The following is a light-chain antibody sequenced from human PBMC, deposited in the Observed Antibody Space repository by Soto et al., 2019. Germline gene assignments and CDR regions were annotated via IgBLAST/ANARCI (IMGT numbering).Light chain of an antibody. CDR3: LLDYAYFWA. Sequence: AIQVTQSPSSLSASVGDRVTITCRTSQGIRSALGWYQQKPGKVPKPLIYAASTLQSGVPSRFSGRGSGRDFTLTISSLQPEDFATYYCLLDYAYFWAFGQGTKVEIK. CDR1: QGIRSA. V-gene: IGKV1-6*01. CDR2: AAS. J-gene: IGKJ1*01.